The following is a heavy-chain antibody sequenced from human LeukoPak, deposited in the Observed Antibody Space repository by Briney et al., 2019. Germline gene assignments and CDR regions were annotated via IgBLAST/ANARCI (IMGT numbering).Heavy chain of an antibody. CDR1: GYTFTSYA. CDR3: ARDGQRGFLEWLRPYYYYYYGMDV. D-gene: IGHD3-3*01. V-gene: IGHV1-3*04. J-gene: IGHJ6*02. Sequence: GASVKVSCKASGYTFTSYAMHWVRQAPGQRLEWMGWINTGNGNTKYSQRFEGRVTVTTDTSAAAAYMELSSLRSEDTAVYYCARDGQRGFLEWLRPYYYYYYGMDVWGQGTTVTVSS. CDR2: INTGNGNT.